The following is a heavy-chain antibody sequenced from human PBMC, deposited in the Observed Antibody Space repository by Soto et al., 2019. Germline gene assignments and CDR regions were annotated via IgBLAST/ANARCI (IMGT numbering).Heavy chain of an antibody. D-gene: IGHD6-13*01. J-gene: IGHJ5*02. CDR3: ARVIDSSSWFWFDP. CDR1: GGSFSGYY. Sequence: SETLSLTCAVYGGSFSGYYWSWIRQPPGKGLEWIGEINHSGSTNYNPSLKSRVTISVDTSKNQFSLKLSSVTAADTAVYYCARVIDSSSWFWFDPWGQGTQVTVSS. V-gene: IGHV4-34*01. CDR2: INHSGST.